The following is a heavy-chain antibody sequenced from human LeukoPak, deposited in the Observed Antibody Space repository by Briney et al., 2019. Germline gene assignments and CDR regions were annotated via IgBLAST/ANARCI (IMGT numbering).Heavy chain of an antibody. D-gene: IGHD1-26*01. CDR2: ISDTSGVHE. CDR3: AKVHGTPY. CDR1: GFTFTSYT. Sequence: GGSLRLSCAASGFTFTSYTMTWVRQAPGKGLEWVASISDTSGVHEEYADSVKGRFTVSRDNSKNMVYVQLSSLRVEDTAVYYCAKVHGTPYWGQGTLVTVSS. V-gene: IGHV3-23*01. J-gene: IGHJ4*02.